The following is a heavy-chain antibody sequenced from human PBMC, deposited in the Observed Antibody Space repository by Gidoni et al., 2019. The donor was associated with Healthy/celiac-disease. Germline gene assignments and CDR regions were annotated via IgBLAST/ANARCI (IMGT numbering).Heavy chain of an antibody. V-gene: IGHV1-2*06. CDR1: GYTFTGYY. Sequence: QVQLVQSGAEVTKPGASVTVSCTASGYTFTGYYMHWVRQAPGQGLEWMGRINPNRGGTNYAQKFQGRVTMTRETSISTAYMGLSRLRSDDTAVYYCARERHPSTIVVVPAAVDYWGQGTLVTVSS. D-gene: IGHD2-2*01. J-gene: IGHJ4*02. CDR3: ARERHPSTIVVVPAAVDY. CDR2: INPNRGGT.